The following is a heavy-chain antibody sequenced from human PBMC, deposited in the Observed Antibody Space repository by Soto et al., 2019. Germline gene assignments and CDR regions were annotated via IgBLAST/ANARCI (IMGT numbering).Heavy chain of an antibody. CDR2: ISGSGGST. CDR1: GFTFRSSA. J-gene: IGHJ3*01. Sequence: VGSLGLSCAACGFTFRSSAMSWVRQAPGKGLEWVSAISGSGGSTYYADSVKGRFTISRDNSKNTLYLQMNSLRAEDTAVYYCAKDLVEMATSYGGQGTMVTVSS. D-gene: IGHD5-12*01. CDR3: AKDLVEMATSY. V-gene: IGHV3-23*01.